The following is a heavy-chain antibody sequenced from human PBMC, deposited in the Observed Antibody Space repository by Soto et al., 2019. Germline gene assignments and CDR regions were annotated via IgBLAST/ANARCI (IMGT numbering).Heavy chain of an antibody. CDR2: ISGSGGST. CDR1: AFTFSSYA. Sequence: EVQLLESGGGLVQPGGSLRLSCAASAFTFSSYAMNWVRQAPGKGLEWVSVISGSGGSTYYAASVKGRFTISRDNSTNALSLQMNSLRAEDTAVYFCARRGSGIYYDYWGQGTLVTVSS. CDR3: ARRGSGIYYDY. J-gene: IGHJ4*02. D-gene: IGHD1-26*01. V-gene: IGHV3-23*01.